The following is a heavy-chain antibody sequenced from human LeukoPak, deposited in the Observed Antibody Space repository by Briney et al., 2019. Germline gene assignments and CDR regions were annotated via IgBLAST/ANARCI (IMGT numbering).Heavy chain of an antibody. CDR3: VLSDSSGVEYFQH. J-gene: IGHJ1*01. V-gene: IGHV3-11*06. CDR1: GFTFSDYY. CDR2: ISSSGTYT. D-gene: IGHD3-22*01. Sequence: GGSLRLSCAASGFTFSDYYMHWIRQAPGKGLEWVSYISSSGTYTDYVDSVRGRFTISRDNAKNSVYLQMNTLRAEDTAVYYVVLSDSSGVEYFQHWGQGTLVTVSS.